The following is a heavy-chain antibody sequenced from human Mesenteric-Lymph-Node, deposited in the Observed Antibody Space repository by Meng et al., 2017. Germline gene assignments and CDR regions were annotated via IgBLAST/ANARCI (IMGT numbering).Heavy chain of an antibody. CDR3: ARDRWTAGTDLHYYYYGMDV. J-gene: IGHJ6*02. V-gene: IGHV3-11*01. Sequence: GGSLRLSCAASGFTFSDYYMSWIRQAPGKGLEWVSYISSSGSTIYYADSVKGRFTISRDNAKNSLYLQMNSLRAEDTAVYYCARDRWTAGTDLHYYYYGMDVWGQGTTVTVSS. D-gene: IGHD6-13*01. CDR2: ISSSGSTI. CDR1: GFTFSDYY.